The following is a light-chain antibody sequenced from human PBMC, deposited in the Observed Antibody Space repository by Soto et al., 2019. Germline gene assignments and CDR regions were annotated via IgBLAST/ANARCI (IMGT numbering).Light chain of an antibody. Sequence: QSALTQPPSASGSPGQSVTISCTGTSNDVGGYNYVSWYQQHPGKAPKLMIYEVSKRPSGVPDRFSGSKSGNTASLTVSGLQPEDEADYYCSSYAGSNKSVFGTGTKLTVL. CDR3: SSYAGSNKSV. J-gene: IGLJ1*01. CDR2: EVS. V-gene: IGLV2-8*01. CDR1: SNDVGGYNY.